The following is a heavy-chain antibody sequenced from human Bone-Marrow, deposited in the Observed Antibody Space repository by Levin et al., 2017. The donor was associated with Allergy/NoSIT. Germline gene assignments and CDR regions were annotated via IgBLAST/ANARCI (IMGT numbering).Heavy chain of an antibody. V-gene: IGHV3-7*04. Sequence: GGSLRLSCAASGFTFSNHWMRWVRQAPGKGLERVADIKQDGSETHYADAVKGRFAVSRDNARNSVYLQMNSLRAEDTAVYYCARGTYGPGWFYDYWGQGVLVTVSS. CDR1: GFTFSNHW. CDR2: IKQDGSET. CDR3: ARGTYGPGWFYDY. D-gene: IGHD6-19*01. J-gene: IGHJ4*02.